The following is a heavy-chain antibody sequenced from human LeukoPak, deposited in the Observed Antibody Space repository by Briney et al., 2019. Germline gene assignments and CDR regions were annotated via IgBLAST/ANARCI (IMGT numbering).Heavy chain of an antibody. J-gene: IGHJ4*02. CDR2: INHSGST. CDR3: ARGGGYSNYRRHFDY. Sequence: SETLSLTCAVYGGSFSGYYWSWIRQPPGKGLEWIGEINHSGSTNYNPSLKSRVTISVDTSENQFSLKLSSVTAADTAVYYCARGGGYSNYRRHFDYWGQGTLVTVSS. CDR1: GGSFSGYY. D-gene: IGHD4-11*01. V-gene: IGHV4-34*01.